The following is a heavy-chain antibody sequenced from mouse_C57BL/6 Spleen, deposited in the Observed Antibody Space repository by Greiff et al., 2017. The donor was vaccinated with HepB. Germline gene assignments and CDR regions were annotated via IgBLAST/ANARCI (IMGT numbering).Heavy chain of an antibody. Sequence: QVHVKQSGAELVRPGASVTLSCKASGYTFTDYEMHWVKQTPVHGLEWIGAIDPETGGTAYNQKFKGKAILTADKSSSTAYMELRSLTSEDSAVYYCTMGGAMDYWGQGTSVTVSS. V-gene: IGHV1-15*01. J-gene: IGHJ4*01. CDR1: GYTFTDYE. CDR2: IDPETGGT. CDR3: TMGGAMDY.